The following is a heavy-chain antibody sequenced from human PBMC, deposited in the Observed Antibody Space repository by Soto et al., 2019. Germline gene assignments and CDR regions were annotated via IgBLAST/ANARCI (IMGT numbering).Heavy chain of an antibody. D-gene: IGHD6-19*01. CDR2: ISSSGSTI. CDR1: GFTFSSYE. V-gene: IGHV3-48*03. Sequence: GGSLRLSCAASGFTFSSYEMNWVRQAPGKGLEWVSYISSSGSTIYYADSVKGRFTIFRDNAKNSLYLQMNSLRAEDTAVYYCAGADSSGWYPRGQMGGMDVWGQGTTVTVSS. J-gene: IGHJ6*02. CDR3: AGADSSGWYPRGQMGGMDV.